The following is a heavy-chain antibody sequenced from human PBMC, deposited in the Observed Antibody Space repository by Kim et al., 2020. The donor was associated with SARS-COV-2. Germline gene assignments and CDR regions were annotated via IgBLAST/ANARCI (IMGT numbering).Heavy chain of an antibody. J-gene: IGHJ6*02. D-gene: IGHD5-18*01. V-gene: IGHV3-48*04. Sequence: GGSLRLSCAASGFPFNTYTMNWVRQAPGKGLEWGSYISSSSSTIYYADSVKGRFTISRDNAKSSLYLQMNSLRADDTAVYYCARAPGSDTLWLVDLHYYYYGMDVCSQGTTVTVSS. CDR3: ARAPGSDTLWLVDLHYYYYGMDV. CDR2: ISSSSSTI. CDR1: GFPFNTYT.